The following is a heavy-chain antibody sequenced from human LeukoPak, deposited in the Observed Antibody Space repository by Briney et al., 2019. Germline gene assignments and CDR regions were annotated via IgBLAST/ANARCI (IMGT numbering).Heavy chain of an antibody. CDR1: GGSISSGGYY. CDR3: ARAKYSYGYEPPDY. J-gene: IGHJ4*02. V-gene: IGHV4-31*03. D-gene: IGHD5-18*01. Sequence: SETLSLTCTVSGGSISSGGYYRSWIRQHPGTGLEWIGYIYYSGSTYYSPSLKSRVTISVDTSKNQFSLKLSSVTAADTAVYYCARAKYSYGYEPPDYWGQGTLGTVSA. CDR2: IYYSGST.